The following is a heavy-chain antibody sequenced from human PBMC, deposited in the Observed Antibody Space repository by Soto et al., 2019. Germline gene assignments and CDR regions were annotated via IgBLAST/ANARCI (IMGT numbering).Heavy chain of an antibody. Sequence: AGGSLRLSCAASGFTFDDYGMSWVRQAPGKGLEWVSGINWNGGSTGYADSVKGRFTISRDNAKNSLYLQMNSLRAEDTALYYCARSHSSGYYYDSYAFDIWGQGTMVTVSS. J-gene: IGHJ3*02. CDR2: INWNGGST. D-gene: IGHD3-22*01. CDR3: ARSHSSGYYYDSYAFDI. V-gene: IGHV3-20*04. CDR1: GFTFDDYG.